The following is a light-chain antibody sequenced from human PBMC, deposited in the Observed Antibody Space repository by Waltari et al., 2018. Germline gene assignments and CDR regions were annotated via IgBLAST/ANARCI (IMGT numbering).Light chain of an antibody. Sequence: DIQMTQSPSSLSASVGDRVTITCRASQSIATSLNWYQHRAGKAPRLLIYAASSLQGGGSSRFSGSGSGTDFTLTIDSLQPEDVATYYCQQSYSTPSFTFGPGTKVDI. CDR2: AAS. CDR1: QSIATS. V-gene: IGKV1-39*01. J-gene: IGKJ3*01. CDR3: QQSYSTPSFT.